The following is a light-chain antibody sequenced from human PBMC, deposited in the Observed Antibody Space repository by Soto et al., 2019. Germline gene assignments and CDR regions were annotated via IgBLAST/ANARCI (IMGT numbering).Light chain of an antibody. CDR3: QHSYSTPFT. J-gene: IGKJ1*01. V-gene: IGKV1-39*01. CDR1: QSISSY. Sequence: DIQMTQSPSSLSASVGDRVTITCRASQSISSYLNWYQQKPGKAPTLLIYAASILQSRVPTKFSGSGSGTHFTLTISSLQPEDFATYYCQHSYSTPFTFGQGTKVDIK. CDR2: AAS.